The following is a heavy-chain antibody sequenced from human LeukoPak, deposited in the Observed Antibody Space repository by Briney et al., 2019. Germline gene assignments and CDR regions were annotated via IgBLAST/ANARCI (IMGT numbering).Heavy chain of an antibody. CDR1: GFTFGDYA. Sequence: PGGSLRLSCTASGFTFGDYAMSWVRQAPGKGLEWVGFIRSKAYGGTTEYAASVKGRFTISRDDSKSIAYLQWTSLKASDTAMYYCARLIFVDTAMNWGQGTLVTVSS. CDR2: IRSKAYGGTT. D-gene: IGHD5-18*01. V-gene: IGHV3-49*04. J-gene: IGHJ4*02. CDR3: ARLIFVDTAMN.